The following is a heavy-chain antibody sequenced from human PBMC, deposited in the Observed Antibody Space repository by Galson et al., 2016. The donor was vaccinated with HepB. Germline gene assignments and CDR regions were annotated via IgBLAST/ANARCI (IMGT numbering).Heavy chain of an antibody. CDR1: GGTFSSYA. V-gene: IGHV1-69*13. Sequence: SVKVSCKASGGTFSSYAISWVRQAPGQGLEWMGGIIPIFGTANYAQKFQGRVTITADESTSTAYMELSSLRSEDTAVYYCARRRTYSYGPGSYYGGMDVWGQGTTVTVSS. CDR2: IIPIFGTA. D-gene: IGHD3-10*01. J-gene: IGHJ6*02. CDR3: ARRRTYSYGPGSYYGGMDV.